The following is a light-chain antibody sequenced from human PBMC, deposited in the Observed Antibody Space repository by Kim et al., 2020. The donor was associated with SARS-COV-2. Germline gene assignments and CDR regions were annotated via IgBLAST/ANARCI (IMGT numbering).Light chain of an antibody. V-gene: IGLV2-8*01. CDR2: EVS. CDR3: SSYAGSNNVV. Sequence: GQAVIISCTGSSSDVGGYNYVSWYQQHPGKAPNLMIYEVSKRPSGVPDRFSGSKSGNTASLTVSGLQAEDEADYYCSSYAGSNNVVFGGGTQLTVL. CDR1: SSDVGGYNY. J-gene: IGLJ2*01.